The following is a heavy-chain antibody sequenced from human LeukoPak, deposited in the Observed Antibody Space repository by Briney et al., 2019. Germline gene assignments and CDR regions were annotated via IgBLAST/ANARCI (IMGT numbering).Heavy chain of an antibody. CDR3: ARLPADDSVFDH. D-gene: IGHD2-15*01. J-gene: IGHJ4*02. Sequence: PGGSLRLSCAASRFTLSNYWMSWVRQAPGKGLEWVANIKREGSEKHYVESVKGRLTISRDNAKNLLYLQMNSLRAEDTAVYYCARLPADDSVFDHWGQGTLVTVSS. CDR1: RFTLSNYW. V-gene: IGHV3-7*01. CDR2: IKREGSEK.